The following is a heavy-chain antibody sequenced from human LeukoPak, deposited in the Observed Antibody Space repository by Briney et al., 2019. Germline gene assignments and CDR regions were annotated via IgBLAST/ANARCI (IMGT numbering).Heavy chain of an antibody. D-gene: IGHD2-2*02. CDR2: INHSGST. Sequence: SETLSLTCAVYGGSFSGYYWSWIRQPPGKGLEWIGEINHSGSTNYNPSLKSRVTISVDTSKNQFSLKLSSVTAADTAVYYCARGRDYEGEAFVVVPAAIPEGKYYSDYWGQGTLVTVSS. CDR1: GGSFSGYY. V-gene: IGHV4-34*01. CDR3: ARGRDYEGEAFVVVPAAIPEGKYYSDY. J-gene: IGHJ4*02.